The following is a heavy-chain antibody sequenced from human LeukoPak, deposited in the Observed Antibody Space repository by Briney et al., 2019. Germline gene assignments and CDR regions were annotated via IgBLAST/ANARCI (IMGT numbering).Heavy chain of an antibody. J-gene: IGHJ4*02. Sequence: PSETLSLTCSVSGGSFSTYYWTWIRQPPGKGLEYIGHVYYTGSTNFNPSLQSRVAISIDTSKNQFSLKLRSVAAADTAVYFCARIDGDLLDSWGQGTLVAVSS. V-gene: IGHV4-59*08. CDR1: GGSFSTYY. D-gene: IGHD4-17*01. CDR3: ARIDGDLLDS. CDR2: VYYTGST.